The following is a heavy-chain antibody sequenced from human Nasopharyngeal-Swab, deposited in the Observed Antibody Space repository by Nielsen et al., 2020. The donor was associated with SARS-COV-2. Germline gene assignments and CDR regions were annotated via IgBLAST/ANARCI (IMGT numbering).Heavy chain of an antibody. V-gene: IGHV3-30*18. J-gene: IGHJ4*02. CDR1: GFTFSSYG. Sequence: GESLKISCAASGFTFSSYGMHWVRQAPGKGLEWVAVISYDGSNKYYADSVKGRFTISRDNSKNTLYLQMNSLRAEDTAVHYCAKDPWDSSGYYGPFDYWGQGTLVTVSS. D-gene: IGHD3-22*01. CDR2: ISYDGSNK. CDR3: AKDPWDSSGYYGPFDY.